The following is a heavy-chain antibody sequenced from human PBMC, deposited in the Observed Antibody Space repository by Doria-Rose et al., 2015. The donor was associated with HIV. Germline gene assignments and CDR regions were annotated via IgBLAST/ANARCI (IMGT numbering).Heavy chain of an antibody. CDR2: IGVYNGNT. D-gene: IGHD1-26*01. J-gene: IGHJ5*01. CDR3: ARDALGATPFDS. V-gene: IGHV1-18*01. Sequence: RQAPGQGLEWMGWIGVYNGNTIYAQTLQGRVTMTTDTSTSTAYVELRSLRSDDTAVYYCARDALGATPFDSWGQGTLVTVS.